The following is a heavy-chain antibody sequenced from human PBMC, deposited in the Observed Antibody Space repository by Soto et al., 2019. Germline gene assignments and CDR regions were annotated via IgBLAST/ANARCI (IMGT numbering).Heavy chain of an antibody. CDR1: GYTFTSYG. Sequence: QVQLVQSGAEVKKPGASVKVSCKASGYTFTSYGISWVRQAPGQGLEWMGWISAYNGNTNYAQKLQRRVTMTTDTSTSTAYMELRSLRSDDTAVYYCARDYLGTGTTLPYYYYGMDVWGQGTTVTVSS. J-gene: IGHJ6*02. CDR3: ARDYLGTGTTLPYYYYGMDV. D-gene: IGHD1-7*01. V-gene: IGHV1-18*01. CDR2: ISAYNGNT.